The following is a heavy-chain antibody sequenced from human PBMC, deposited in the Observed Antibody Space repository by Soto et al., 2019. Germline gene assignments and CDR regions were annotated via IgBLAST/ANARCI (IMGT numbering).Heavy chain of an antibody. V-gene: IGHV1-18*01. CDR2: ISAYNGNT. J-gene: IGHJ1*01. D-gene: IGHD3-22*01. CDR1: GYTFTSYG. CDR3: ARVDLDYYDSSGYWPEEYFQH. Sequence: ASVKVSCKASGYTFTSYGISWVRQAPGQGNEWKGWISAYNGNTNYAQKLQGRVTMTTDTSTSTAYMELRSLRSDDTAVYYCARVDLDYYDSSGYWPEEYFQHWGQGTLVTVSS.